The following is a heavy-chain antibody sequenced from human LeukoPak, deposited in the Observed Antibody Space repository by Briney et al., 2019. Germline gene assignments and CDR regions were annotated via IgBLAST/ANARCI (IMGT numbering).Heavy chain of an antibody. J-gene: IGHJ4*02. Sequence: PGGSLRLSCAASGFTFTSYAMSWVRQAPGKGLEWVSGISGSGGSTYYADSVKGRFTISRDNSKNTLYLQMNSLRAEDTAVYYCAKYVTSDSIFDYWGQGTLVTVPS. CDR1: GFTFTSYA. CDR3: AKYVTSDSIFDY. D-gene: IGHD2-21*02. CDR2: ISGSGGST. V-gene: IGHV3-23*01.